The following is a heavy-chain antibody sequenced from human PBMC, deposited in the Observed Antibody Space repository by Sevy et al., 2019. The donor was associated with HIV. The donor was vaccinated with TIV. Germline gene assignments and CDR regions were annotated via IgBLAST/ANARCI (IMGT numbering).Heavy chain of an antibody. V-gene: IGHV3-30-3*01. CDR1: GFTFSSYA. Sequence: GGSLRLSCAASGFTFSSYALHWVRQAPGKGLEWVAIISYDGTYKDYADSVKGRFIISRDNSKNTLFLQMNSLRADDTAVYYCASDVCGGGCYSGGYYFDYWGQGTLVTVSS. CDR3: ASDVCGGGCYSGGYYFDY. D-gene: IGHD2-21*02. CDR2: ISYDGTYK. J-gene: IGHJ4*02.